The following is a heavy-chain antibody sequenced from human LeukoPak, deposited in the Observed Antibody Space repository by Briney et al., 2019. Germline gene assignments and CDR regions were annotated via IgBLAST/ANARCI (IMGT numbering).Heavy chain of an antibody. CDR1: GFTLSSYA. V-gene: IGHV3-66*01. J-gene: IGHJ4*02. CDR2: IYSGGST. Sequence: GASLRLSCAASGFTLSSYAMSWVRQAPGKGLEWVSVIYSGGSTYYADSVKGRFTISRDNSKNTLYLQMNSLRAEDTAVYYCARALGSGSYYRSGPNYFDYWGQGTLVTVSS. CDR3: ARALGSGSYYRSGPNYFDY. D-gene: IGHD3-10*01.